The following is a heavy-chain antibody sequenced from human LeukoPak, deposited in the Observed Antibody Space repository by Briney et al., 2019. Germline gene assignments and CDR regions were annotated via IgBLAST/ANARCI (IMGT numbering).Heavy chain of an antibody. V-gene: IGHV1-2*02. Sequence: GASVKVSCKASGYTFTSYYMHWVRQAPGQGLEWMGWINPNSGGTNYAQKFQGRVTMTRDTSISTAYMELSRLRSDDTAVYYCARDSSSWSNWFDPWGQGTLVTVSS. CDR2: INPNSGGT. D-gene: IGHD6-13*01. CDR1: GYTFTSYY. CDR3: ARDSSSWSNWFDP. J-gene: IGHJ5*02.